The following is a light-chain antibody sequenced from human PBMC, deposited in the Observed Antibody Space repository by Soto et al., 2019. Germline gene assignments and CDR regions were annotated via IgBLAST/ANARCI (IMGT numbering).Light chain of an antibody. CDR2: GAS. V-gene: IGKV3-20*01. J-gene: IGKJ1*01. Sequence: EIVLPQSPGTLSLSPGERSTLSCRASQSVSSSYLAWYQQKPGQAHRLLIYGASSRATGIPDRFSGSGSGTDFTLTISRLEPEDFAVYYCQQYGSSPRTVGQGTKVDIK. CDR1: QSVSSSY. CDR3: QQYGSSPRT.